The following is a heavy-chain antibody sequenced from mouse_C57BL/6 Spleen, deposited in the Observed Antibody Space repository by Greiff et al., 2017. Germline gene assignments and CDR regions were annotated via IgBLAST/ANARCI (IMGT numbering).Heavy chain of an antibody. CDR2: IDPETGGT. CDR1: GYTFTDYE. V-gene: IGHV1-15*01. CDR3: TREAVYYGNYEGFAY. D-gene: IGHD2-1*01. Sequence: QVTLKVSGAELVRPGASVTLSCKASGYTFTDYEMHWVKQTPVHGLEWIGAIDPETGGTAYNQKFKGKAILTADKSSSTAYMELRSLTSEDSAVYYCTREAVYYGNYEGFAYWGQGTLVTVSA. J-gene: IGHJ3*01.